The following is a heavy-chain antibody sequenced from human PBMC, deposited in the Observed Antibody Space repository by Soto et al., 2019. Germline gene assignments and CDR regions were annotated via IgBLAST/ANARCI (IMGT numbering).Heavy chain of an antibody. Sequence: QVQLVQSGAEVKKPGSSVKVSCKASGGTFSSYAISWVRQAPGQGLEWMGGIIPIFGTANYAQKFQGRVTITADESTSTAYMELSSLRSEDTAVYYCAANTGDCSSTSCHPPMWFDPWGQGTLVTVSS. J-gene: IGHJ5*02. CDR2: IIPIFGTA. D-gene: IGHD2-2*01. CDR3: AANTGDCSSTSCHPPMWFDP. CDR1: GGTFSSYA. V-gene: IGHV1-69*01.